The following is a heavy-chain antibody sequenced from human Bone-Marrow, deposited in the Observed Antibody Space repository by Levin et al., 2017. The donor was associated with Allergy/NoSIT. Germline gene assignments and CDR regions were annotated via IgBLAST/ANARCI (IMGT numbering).Heavy chain of an antibody. CDR2: ISNSGNTI. CDR1: GFTFSDYY. V-gene: IGHV3-11*01. Sequence: GGSLRLSCAASGFTFSDYYMTWIRQAPGKGLEWVSFISNSGNTIYVADSVKGRFFISRDNAKGSVYLLMNSLRAEDTAVYYCARSSRWSAGYDYWGRGTLVTVSS. J-gene: IGHJ4*02. CDR3: ARSSRWSAGYDY. D-gene: IGHD6-13*01.